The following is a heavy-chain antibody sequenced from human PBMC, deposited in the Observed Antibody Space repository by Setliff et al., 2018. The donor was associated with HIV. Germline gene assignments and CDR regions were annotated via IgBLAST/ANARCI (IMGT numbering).Heavy chain of an antibody. CDR1: GISINGYY. CDR2: VSSIGNT. Sequence: SETLSLTCSDSGISINGYYWSWIRQSPRTRLEWIGYVSSIGNTNYNPSLKSRVTISVDTSKNQFSLQLNSVTAADTAVYFCARTRAPYFFDFWGQGAQVTVSS. CDR3: ARTRAPYFFDF. V-gene: IGHV4-4*08. J-gene: IGHJ4*02. D-gene: IGHD1-26*01.